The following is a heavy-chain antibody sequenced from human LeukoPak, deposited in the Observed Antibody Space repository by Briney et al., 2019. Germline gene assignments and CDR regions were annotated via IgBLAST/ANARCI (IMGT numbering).Heavy chain of an antibody. V-gene: IGHV3-11*04. CDR3: ARGNVGRYYYDSSGYYHRPHYYYYGMDV. J-gene: IGHJ6*02. CDR2: ISSSGSTI. Sequence: GGSLRLSCAASGFTFSDYYMSWIRQAPGKGLEWVSYISSSGSTIYYADSVKGRFTISRDNAKNSLYLQMNSLRAEDTAVYYCARGNVGRYYYDSSGYYHRPHYYYYGMDVWGQGTTVTVSS. D-gene: IGHD3-22*01. CDR1: GFTFSDYY.